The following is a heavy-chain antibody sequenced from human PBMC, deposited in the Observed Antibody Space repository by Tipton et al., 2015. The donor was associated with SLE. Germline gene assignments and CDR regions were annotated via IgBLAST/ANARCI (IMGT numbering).Heavy chain of an antibody. CDR2: INPNSGGT. V-gene: IGHV1-2*02. Sequence: QSGAEVKKPGASVKVSCKASGYTFTSNRINWVRQAPGQGLEWMGWINPNSGGTNYAQKFQGRVTITRDTSISTAYMELSRLISDDTAVYYCASGATGPSDFDYWGQGTLVTVSS. D-gene: IGHD1-26*01. CDR1: GYTFTSNR. CDR3: ASGATGPSDFDY. J-gene: IGHJ4*02.